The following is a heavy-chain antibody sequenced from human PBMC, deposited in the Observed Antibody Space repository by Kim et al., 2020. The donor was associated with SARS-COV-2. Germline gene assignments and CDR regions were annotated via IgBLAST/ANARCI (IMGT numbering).Heavy chain of an antibody. CDR3: ARKNTIFGVVSPWFDP. V-gene: IGHV4-59*13. J-gene: IGHJ5*02. Sequence: SETLSLTCTVSGGSISSYYWSWIRQPPGKGLEWIGYIYYSGSTNYNPSLKSRVTISVDTSKNQFSLKLSSVTAADTAVYYCARKNTIFGVVSPWFDPWG. CDR1: GGSISSYY. D-gene: IGHD3-3*01. CDR2: IYYSGST.